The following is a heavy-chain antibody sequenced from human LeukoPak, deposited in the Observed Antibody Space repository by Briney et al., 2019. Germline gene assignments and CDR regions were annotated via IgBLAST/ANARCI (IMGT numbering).Heavy chain of an antibody. CDR2: INSGGAI. Sequence: GGSLRLSCAASGFTFSDYAMTWVRQAPGKGLEWVSPINSGGAINYADSVKGRFTISRDNPKNTLYLQMNSLRAEDTAVYYCAKRGSYSSSFTSTFDYWGQGTLVTVSS. CDR1: GFTFSDYA. D-gene: IGHD6-6*01. V-gene: IGHV3-23*01. CDR3: AKRGSYSSSFTSTFDY. J-gene: IGHJ4*02.